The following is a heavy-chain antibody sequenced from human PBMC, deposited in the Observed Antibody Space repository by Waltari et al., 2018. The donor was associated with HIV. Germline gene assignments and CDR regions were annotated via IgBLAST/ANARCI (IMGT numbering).Heavy chain of an antibody. V-gene: IGHV4-4*07. D-gene: IGHD3-3*02. Sequence: VQVKESGSGLVRPSETLALTFSVYGASMSGYYWRWIRQFLAKNGNVANKWEWLGGMYVGGSPEYRGGVKNRLTMSTDTSKNQVSLRLKSVTAADTDMYYCVKSTFLGVMPADYFDVWGPGTLVTVAS. J-gene: IGHJ4*02. CDR2: MYVGGSP. CDR1: GASMSGYY. CDR3: VKSTFLGVMPADYFDV.